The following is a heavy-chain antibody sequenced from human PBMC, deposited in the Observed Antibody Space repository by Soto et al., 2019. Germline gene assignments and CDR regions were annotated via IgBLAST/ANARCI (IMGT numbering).Heavy chain of an antibody. V-gene: IGHV3-23*01. CDR3: AKNQERELPRVIDF. D-gene: IGHD1-7*01. Sequence: GGSLRLSCATSGLTFSNYAMSWVRQAPGGGLEWVSSRSGSSSTTYYADSVRGRFTISRDRSKNTLYLQMSSLRAEDTALYYCAKNQERELPRVIDFWGQGTLVTVSS. CDR1: GLTFSNYA. J-gene: IGHJ4*02. CDR2: RSGSSSTT.